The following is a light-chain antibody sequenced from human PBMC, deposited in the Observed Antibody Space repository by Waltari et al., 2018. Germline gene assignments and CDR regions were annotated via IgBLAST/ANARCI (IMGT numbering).Light chain of an antibody. CDR3: HQSRTAPHT. Sequence: DIQMTQSPSSLSASVGDSVTITCRASQTISTYLNWYQQTAGKAPKLLIYAASTLQSGVPSRFRGSGSGTDFTLTISSLQPEDFATYYCHQSRTAPHTFGQGTKLEIK. J-gene: IGKJ2*01. CDR2: AAS. CDR1: QTISTY. V-gene: IGKV1-39*01.